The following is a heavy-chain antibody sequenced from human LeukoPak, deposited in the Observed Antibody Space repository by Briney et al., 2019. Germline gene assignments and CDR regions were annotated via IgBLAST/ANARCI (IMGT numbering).Heavy chain of an antibody. D-gene: IGHD6-19*01. CDR1: GGSFSGYY. J-gene: IGHJ4*02. V-gene: IGHV4-34*01. Sequence: SETLSLTCAVYGGSFSGYYWSWIRQPPGKGLEWIGEINHSGSTNYNPSLKSRVTISVDTSKNQFSLKLSSVTAADTAVYYCARDQQWLVSFDYWGQGTLVTVSS. CDR3: ARDQQWLVSFDY. CDR2: INHSGST.